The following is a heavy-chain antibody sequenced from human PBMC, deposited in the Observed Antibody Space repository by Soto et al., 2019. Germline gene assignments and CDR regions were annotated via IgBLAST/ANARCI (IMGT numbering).Heavy chain of an antibody. Sequence: GGSLRLSCAASGFTFSSYAMSWVRQAPGKGLEWVSAISGSGGSTCYADSVKGRFTISRDNSKNTLYLQMNSLRAEDTAVYYCAKDRNYPRDQFHYWGQGTLVTVSS. J-gene: IGHJ4*02. CDR3: AKDRNYPRDQFHY. CDR1: GFTFSSYA. D-gene: IGHD1-7*01. CDR2: ISGSGGST. V-gene: IGHV3-23*01.